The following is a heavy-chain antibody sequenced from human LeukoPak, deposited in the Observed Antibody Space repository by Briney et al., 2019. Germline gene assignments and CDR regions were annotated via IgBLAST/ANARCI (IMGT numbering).Heavy chain of an antibody. D-gene: IGHD2-2*01. V-gene: IGHV1-69*06. CDR3: AREICSSTSCPFDY. J-gene: IGHJ4*02. Sequence: SVKVSCKACRGTFSRYVISWVRQAPGQGLEWVGGIIPIFGTANYAQKLQGRVTITADTATSTAYMELSSLRSEDTAVYSCAREICSSTSCPFDYWGQGTLVTVSS. CDR2: IIPIFGTA. CDR1: RGTFSRYV.